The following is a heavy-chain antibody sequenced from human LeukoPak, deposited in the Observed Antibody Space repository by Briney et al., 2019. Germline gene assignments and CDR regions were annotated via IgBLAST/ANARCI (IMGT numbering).Heavy chain of an antibody. CDR3: TRTIGYRPVAGLKEKWFDP. CDR2: INPLRGIT. J-gene: IGHJ5*02. Sequence: ASVKVSCKASGYTFTDYYVHWVRQAPGLGLEWMGIINPLRGITIYAQKFQGRVTMASDTSTNTVYMELSSLISEDTAVYYCTRTIGYRPVAGLKEKWFDPWGQGTLVTVSS. D-gene: IGHD6-19*01. V-gene: IGHV1-46*01. CDR1: GYTFTDYY.